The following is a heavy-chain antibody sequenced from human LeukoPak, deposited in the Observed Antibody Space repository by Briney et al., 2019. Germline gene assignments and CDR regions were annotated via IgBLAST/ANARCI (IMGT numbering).Heavy chain of an antibody. CDR2: IYSGGST. Sequence: PGGSLRLSCAASGFTVSSNYMSWVRQAPGKGLEGVSVIYSGGSTYYADSVKGRFTISRDNSKNTLYLQMNSLRAEDTAAYYCAAITMVRGWVFDYWGQGTLVTVSS. V-gene: IGHV3-66*01. CDR3: AAITMVRGWVFDY. J-gene: IGHJ4*02. D-gene: IGHD3-10*01. CDR1: GFTVSSNY.